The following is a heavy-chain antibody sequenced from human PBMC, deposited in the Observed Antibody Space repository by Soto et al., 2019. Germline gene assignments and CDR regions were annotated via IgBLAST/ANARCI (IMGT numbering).Heavy chain of an antibody. CDR1: GGSFSGYY. D-gene: IGHD3-3*01. V-gene: IGHV4-34*01. CDR2: INHSGST. CDR3: ARLGDYDFWSGYYFRKPTNWFDP. Sequence: SATLSLTCAVYGGSFSGYYWSWIRQPPGKGLEWIGEINHSGSTNYNPSLKSRVTISVDTSKNQFSLKLSSVTAADTAVYYCARLGDYDFWSGYYFRKPTNWFDPWGQGTLVT. J-gene: IGHJ5*02.